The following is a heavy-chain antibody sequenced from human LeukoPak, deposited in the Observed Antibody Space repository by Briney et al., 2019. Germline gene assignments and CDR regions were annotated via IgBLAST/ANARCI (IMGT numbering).Heavy chain of an antibody. CDR3: AKRSLVGATTGYFDY. Sequence: GGSLRLSCAASGFTSSSYWMSWVRQAPGKGLEWVSAISGSGGSTYYADSVKGRFTISRDNSKNTLYLQMNSLRAEDTAVYYCAKRSLVGATTGYFDYWGQGTLVTVSS. V-gene: IGHV3-23*01. J-gene: IGHJ4*02. CDR1: GFTSSSYW. D-gene: IGHD1-26*01. CDR2: ISGSGGST.